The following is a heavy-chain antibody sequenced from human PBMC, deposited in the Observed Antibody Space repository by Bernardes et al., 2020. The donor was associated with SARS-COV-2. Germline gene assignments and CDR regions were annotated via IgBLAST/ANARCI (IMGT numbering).Heavy chain of an antibody. CDR3: GSVEVAAEVERGYYGMDV. CDR1: GGSFSKYA. Sequence: SVKVSCKTSGGSFSKYALSWLRQVPGRGFEWMGRIIPISGTTDYAQNFQGRLTITADEYTSTAYMELKSLTSGDTAVYYCGSVEVAAEVERGYYGMDVWGRGTAVIVSS. J-gene: IGHJ6*02. CDR2: IIPISGTT. D-gene: IGHD2-2*01. V-gene: IGHV1-69*13.